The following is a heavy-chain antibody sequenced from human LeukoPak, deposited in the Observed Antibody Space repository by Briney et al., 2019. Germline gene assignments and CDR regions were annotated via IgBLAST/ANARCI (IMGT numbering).Heavy chain of an antibody. V-gene: IGHV3-15*01. Sequence: GGSLRLSCAASGFTFSNAWMSWVRQAPGKGLEWVGRIKSKTDGGTTDYAAPVKGRFTISRDDSKNTLYLQMNSLKTEDTAVYYCTTVGSSGRYGWFDYWGQGTLVTVSS. D-gene: IGHD6-19*01. J-gene: IGHJ5*01. CDR1: GFTFSNAW. CDR2: IKSKTDGGTT. CDR3: TTVGSSGRYGWFDY.